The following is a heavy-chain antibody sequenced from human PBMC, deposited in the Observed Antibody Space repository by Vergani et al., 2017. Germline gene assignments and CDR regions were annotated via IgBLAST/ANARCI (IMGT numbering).Heavy chain of an antibody. CDR2: ISAYNGNT. CDR1: GYTFTSYG. D-gene: IGHD3-22*01. Sequence: QVQLVQSGAEVKKPGASVKVSCKASGYTFTSYGISWVQQAPGQGLEWMGWISAYNGNTNYAQKLQGRVTMTTDTSTSTAYMELRSLRSDDTAVYYCARAPPYDSSGYYTFDYWGQGTLVTVSS. CDR3: ARAPPYDSSGYYTFDY. V-gene: IGHV1-18*01. J-gene: IGHJ4*02.